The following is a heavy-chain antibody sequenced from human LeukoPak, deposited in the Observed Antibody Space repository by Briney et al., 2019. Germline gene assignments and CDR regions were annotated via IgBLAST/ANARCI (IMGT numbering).Heavy chain of an antibody. CDR1: GFTLSSYW. V-gene: IGHV3-74*01. CDR2: INSDGSST. Sequence: GGSLRLSCAASGFTLSSYWMHWVRQAPGKGLVWVSRINSDGSSTSYADSVKGRFTISRDNAKNTLYLQMNSLRAEDTAEYYCAKVAVAGPPDYWGQGTLVTVSS. CDR3: AKVAVAGPPDY. J-gene: IGHJ4*02. D-gene: IGHD6-19*01.